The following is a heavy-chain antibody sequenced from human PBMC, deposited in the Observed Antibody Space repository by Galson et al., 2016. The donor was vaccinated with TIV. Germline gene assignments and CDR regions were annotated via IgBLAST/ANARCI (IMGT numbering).Heavy chain of an antibody. Sequence: LSLTCGVYGGSVSGYYWGWFRQPPGKGLEWIGEINHFRSSNYNPSLKSRLTISIDTPKKQFSLSRRSVTAADTAVYYCARVQRGSSLVSYYYYLDVWGKGTTVIVSS. J-gene: IGHJ6*03. CDR3: ARVQRGSSLVSYYYYLDV. CDR2: INHFRSS. V-gene: IGHV4-34*01. D-gene: IGHD5/OR15-5a*01. CDR1: GGSVSGYY.